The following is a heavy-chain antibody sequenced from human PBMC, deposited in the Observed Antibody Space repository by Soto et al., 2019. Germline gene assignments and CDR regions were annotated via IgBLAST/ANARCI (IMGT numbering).Heavy chain of an antibody. CDR3: ASDSSAFDH. CDR1: GLPFSIYS. Sequence: PGGSLRLSCAVSGLPFSIYSLNWVRQAPGRGLEWISYISNTGSVIQYTDSVKGRFTISSDNAKNLVYLQMNSLTDEDTAVYYCASDSSAFDHWGQGTLVTVSS. J-gene: IGHJ4*02. V-gene: IGHV3-48*02. D-gene: IGHD3-22*01. CDR2: ISNTGSVI.